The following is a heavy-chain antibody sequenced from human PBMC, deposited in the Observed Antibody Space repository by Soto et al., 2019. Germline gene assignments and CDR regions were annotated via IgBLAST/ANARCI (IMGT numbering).Heavy chain of an antibody. J-gene: IGHJ4*02. Sequence: SETLSLTCTVSGGSISSYYWSWIRQPPGKGLEWIGYIYYSGSTNYNPSLKSRVTISVDTSKNQFSLKLSSVTAADTAVYYCASVVTGGSGSFFDYWGQGTLVTVSS. CDR2: IYYSGST. CDR3: ASVVTGGSGSFFDY. D-gene: IGHD3-10*01. CDR1: GGSISSYY. V-gene: IGHV4-59*08.